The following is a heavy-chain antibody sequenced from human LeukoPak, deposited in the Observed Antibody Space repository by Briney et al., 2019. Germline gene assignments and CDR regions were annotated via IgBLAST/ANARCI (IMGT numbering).Heavy chain of an antibody. V-gene: IGHV3-21*01. CDR2: ISSSSSYI. J-gene: IGHJ4*02. CDR3: ARAVEMATALEY. Sequence: GGSLRLSCAASGFTFSSYAMSWVRQAPGKGLEWVSSISSSSSYIYYADSVKGRFTISRDNAKNSLYLQMNSLRAEDTAVYYCARAVEMATALEYWGQGTLVTVSS. CDR1: GFTFSSYA. D-gene: IGHD5-24*01.